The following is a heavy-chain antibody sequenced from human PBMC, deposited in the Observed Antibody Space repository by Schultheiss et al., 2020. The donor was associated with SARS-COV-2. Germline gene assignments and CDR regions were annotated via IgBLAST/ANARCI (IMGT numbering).Heavy chain of an antibody. CDR3: AKIFRNLDNYFDY. CDR1: GFTFSSYG. Sequence: GGSLRLSCAASGFTFSSYGMHWVRQAPGKGLEWVAVISYDGSNKYYADSVKGRFTISRDNSKNTLYLQMNSLRAEDTAVYYCAKIFRNLDNYFDYWGQGTLVTVSS. D-gene: IGHD1-14*01. CDR2: ISYDGSNK. J-gene: IGHJ4*02. V-gene: IGHV3-30*18.